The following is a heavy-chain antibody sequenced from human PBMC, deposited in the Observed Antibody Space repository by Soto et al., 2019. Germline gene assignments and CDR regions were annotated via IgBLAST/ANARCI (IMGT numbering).Heavy chain of an antibody. Sequence: EVQLVESGGDLVQPGQSLRLSCAASGFSFSSYSMNWVRQAPGKGLEWISYLSSSKTYIWYADSVKGRFTISRDNAKNSLSLQMNSLRDEDTAVYYCVRDSGWACDICGLGTMVTVSS. J-gene: IGHJ3*02. CDR1: GFSFSSYS. CDR2: LSSSKTYI. V-gene: IGHV3-48*02. D-gene: IGHD6-19*01. CDR3: VRDSGWACDI.